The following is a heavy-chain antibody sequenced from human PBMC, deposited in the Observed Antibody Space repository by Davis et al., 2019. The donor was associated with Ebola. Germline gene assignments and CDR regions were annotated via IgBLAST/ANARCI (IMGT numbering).Heavy chain of an antibody. CDR2: IYYSGST. Sequence: MPSETLSLTCTVSGGSISSSSYYWGWIRQPPGKGLEWIGSIYYSGSTYYNPSLTSRVTISVDTSKNQFSLKLSSVTAADTAVYYCARHGQWLVAYFDYWGQGTLVTVSS. D-gene: IGHD6-19*01. V-gene: IGHV4-39*01. J-gene: IGHJ4*02. CDR1: GGSISSSSYY. CDR3: ARHGQWLVAYFDY.